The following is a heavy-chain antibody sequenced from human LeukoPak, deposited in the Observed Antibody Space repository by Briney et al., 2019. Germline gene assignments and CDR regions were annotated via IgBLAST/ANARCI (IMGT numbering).Heavy chain of an antibody. Sequence: SETLSLTCAVYGGSFSGYYWSWIRQPPGKGLEWIGEINHSGSTNYNPSLKSRVTISVDTSKNHFSLKLSSVTAADTAVYYCARGPLVRNVGRIVVVVAATRGCAFDIWGQGTMVTVSS. CDR2: INHSGST. J-gene: IGHJ3*02. CDR3: ARGPLVRNVGRIVVVVAATRGCAFDI. V-gene: IGHV4-34*01. CDR1: GGSFSGYY. D-gene: IGHD2-15*01.